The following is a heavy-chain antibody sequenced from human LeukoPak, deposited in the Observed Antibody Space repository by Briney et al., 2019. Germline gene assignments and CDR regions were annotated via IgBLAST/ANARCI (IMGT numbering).Heavy chain of an antibody. CDR1: GFTFSNYW. CDR3: TVRQRTFYYEARSYGHYNWFDP. CDR2: ISDDGSST. Sequence: GGSLILSCVASGFTFSNYWMHWVRQVPGKGPVWVSHISDDGSSTGYADSVKGRFTVSRDNAKNTLYLQMNSLRVEDTAVYYCTVRQRTFYYEARSYGHYNWFDPWGQGTQVTVSS. D-gene: IGHD3-22*01. V-gene: IGHV3-74*01. J-gene: IGHJ5*02.